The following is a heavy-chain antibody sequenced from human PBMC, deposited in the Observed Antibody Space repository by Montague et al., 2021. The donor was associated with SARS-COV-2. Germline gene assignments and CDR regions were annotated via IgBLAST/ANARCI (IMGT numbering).Heavy chain of an antibody. CDR1: GFTFSSYA. CDR2: ISYDGSNK. CDR3: ARVGYGSGSYWAFDI. V-gene: IGHV3-30-3*01. J-gene: IGHJ3*02. Sequence: SLRLSCAASGFTFSSYAMHWVRQAPGKGLEWVAVISYDGSNKFYADSVKGRFTIFRDNSKNTLYLQMNSLRADDTAVYYCARVGYGSGSYWAFDIWGQGTMVTVSS. D-gene: IGHD3-10*01.